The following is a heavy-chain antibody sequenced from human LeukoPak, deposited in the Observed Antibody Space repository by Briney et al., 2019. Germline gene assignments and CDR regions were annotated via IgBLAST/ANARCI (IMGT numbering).Heavy chain of an antibody. J-gene: IGHJ4*02. CDR3: AKDQRTKWLLWFGEFRR. V-gene: IGHV3-23*01. CDR2: ISGSGGST. CDR1: GFTFSSYA. D-gene: IGHD3-10*01. Sequence: GGSLRLSCAASGFTFSSYAMSWVRQVPGKGLEWVSAISGSGGSTYYADSVKGRFTISRDNSKNTLYLQMNSLRAEDTAVYYCAKDQRTKWLLWFGEFRRWGQGTLVTVSS.